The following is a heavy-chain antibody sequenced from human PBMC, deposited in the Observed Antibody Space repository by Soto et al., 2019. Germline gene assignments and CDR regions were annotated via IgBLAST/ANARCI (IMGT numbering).Heavy chain of an antibody. Sequence: ASVKVSCKASGYTFSTYAMHWVRQAPGQSLEWMGWLNGGTGQTRYSQKFQDRVIITRDTSASTGYMELSSLTSEDTAVYYCARGKGMEENYFYYGLDIWGQGTSVTVSS. J-gene: IGHJ6*02. CDR1: GYTFSTYA. CDR3: ARGKGMEENYFYYGLDI. CDR2: LNGGTGQT. V-gene: IGHV1-3*01. D-gene: IGHD1-1*01.